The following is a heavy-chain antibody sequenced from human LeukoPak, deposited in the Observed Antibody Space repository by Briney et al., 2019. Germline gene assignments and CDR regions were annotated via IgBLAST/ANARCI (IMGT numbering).Heavy chain of an antibody. CDR3: ARAGRLSIFDY. D-gene: IGHD2/OR15-2a*01. CDR2: ISSSSGSYI. CDR1: GFTFSSYS. J-gene: IGHJ4*02. V-gene: IGHV3-21*01. Sequence: GGSLRLSCAASGFTFSSYSMNWVRQAPGKGLEWVSSISSSSGSYIYYADSVKGRFTISRDNAKNSLYLQMNSLRAEDTAVYYCARAGRLSIFDYWGQGTLVTVSS.